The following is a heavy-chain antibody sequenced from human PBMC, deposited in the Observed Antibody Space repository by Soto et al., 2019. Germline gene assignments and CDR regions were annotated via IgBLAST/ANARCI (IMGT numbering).Heavy chain of an antibody. J-gene: IGHJ4*02. Sequence: EVQLLESGGALVQPGGSLRLSCAASGFTFDNYAMSWVRQAPGKGLEWVSSITASGSMAYHADSVQGRFTISRDNSKNTLYMQMNSRRAEDTAVYYCAKVHPGDDWGQGTLVTVSS. V-gene: IGHV3-23*01. CDR3: AKVHPGDD. CDR1: GFTFDNYA. CDR2: ITASGSMA.